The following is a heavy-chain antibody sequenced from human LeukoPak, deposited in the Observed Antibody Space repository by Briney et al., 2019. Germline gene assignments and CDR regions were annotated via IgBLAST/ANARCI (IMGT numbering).Heavy chain of an antibody. V-gene: IGHV3-30*02. CDR1: GFTFSSYG. CDR3: ARDRDVIVVDGDAFDI. J-gene: IGHJ3*02. D-gene: IGHD3-22*01. CDR2: IRYDGSNK. Sequence: GGSLRLSCAASGFTFSSYGMHWVRQAPGKGLEWVAFIRYDGSNKYYADSVKGRFTISRDNSKNTLYLQMNSLRAEDTAVYYCARDRDVIVVDGDAFDIWGQGTMVTVSS.